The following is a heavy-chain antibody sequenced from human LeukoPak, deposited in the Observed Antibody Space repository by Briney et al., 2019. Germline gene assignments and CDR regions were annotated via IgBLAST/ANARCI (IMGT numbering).Heavy chain of an antibody. CDR2: IYVSGDT. Sequence: GGSLRLSCAASGFTVSDFYMSWVRQAPGKGLEWVSLIYVSGDTYYTDSVKGRFTISRDTSENTLYLQMNSLRVEDTAVYYCARDPITIFGVVDYWGQGTLVTVSS. CDR3: ARDPITIFGVVDY. CDR1: GFTVSDFY. D-gene: IGHD3-3*01. V-gene: IGHV3-53*01. J-gene: IGHJ4*02.